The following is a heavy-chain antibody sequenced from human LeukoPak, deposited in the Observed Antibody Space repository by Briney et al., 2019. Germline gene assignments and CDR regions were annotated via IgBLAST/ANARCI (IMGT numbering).Heavy chain of an antibody. D-gene: IGHD3-22*01. CDR3: ARYKPEYYYDSSGYYLDY. CDR1: GGSISSGGYY. J-gene: IGHJ4*02. V-gene: IGHV4-31*03. CDR2: IYYSGST. Sequence: SETLSLTCTVSGGSISSGGYYWSWIRQHPGKGLEWIGYIYYSGSTYYNPSLKSRVTISVDTSKNQSSLNLSSVTAADTAVYYCARYKPEYYYDSSGYYLDYWGQGTLVTVSS.